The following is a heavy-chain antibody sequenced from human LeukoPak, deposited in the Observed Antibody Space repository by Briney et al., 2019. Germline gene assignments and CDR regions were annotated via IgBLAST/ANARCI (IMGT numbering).Heavy chain of an antibody. CDR3: ARDHDWFDP. V-gene: IGHV4-59*01. Sequence: PSETLSLTCTVSGGSISSYYWSWIRQPPGKGLEWIGYIYYSESTNYNPSLKSRVTISVDTSKNQFSLKLSSVTAADTAVYYCARDHDWFDPWGQGTLVTVSS. J-gene: IGHJ5*02. CDR2: IYYSEST. CDR1: GGSISSYY.